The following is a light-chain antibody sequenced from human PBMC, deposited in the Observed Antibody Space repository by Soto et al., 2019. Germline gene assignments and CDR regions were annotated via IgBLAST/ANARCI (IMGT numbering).Light chain of an antibody. CDR2: AAS. V-gene: IGKV1-39*01. CDR1: QSISSY. Sequence: DIQMTQSPSSLSASVGDRVTMTCRASQSISSYLNWYQQKPGKAPKLLIYAASSLQSGVPSRFSGSGSGTDFTLTISSLQPEDFATYYCQQSYSTTRTFGQGTRLEIK. CDR3: QQSYSTTRT. J-gene: IGKJ5*01.